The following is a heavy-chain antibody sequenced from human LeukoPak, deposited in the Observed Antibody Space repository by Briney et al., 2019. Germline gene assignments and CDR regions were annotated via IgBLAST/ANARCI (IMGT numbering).Heavy chain of an antibody. J-gene: IGHJ5*02. Sequence: GGSLRLSCAASGFTFSSYSMNWVRQAPGKGLEWVSYISSSSSTIYYADSVKGRFTISRDNAKNSLYLQMNSLRAEDTAVYYCARDPLGAYSSGQALGWFDPWGQGTLVTVSS. CDR2: ISSSSSTI. D-gene: IGHD6-19*01. CDR1: GFTFSSYS. CDR3: ARDPLGAYSSGQALGWFDP. V-gene: IGHV3-48*01.